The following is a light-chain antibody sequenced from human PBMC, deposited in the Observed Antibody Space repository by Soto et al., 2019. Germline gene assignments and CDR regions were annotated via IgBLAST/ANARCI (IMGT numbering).Light chain of an antibody. V-gene: IGKV1-39*01. CDR1: QSISTY. J-gene: IGKJ1*01. Sequence: DIQMTQSPSSLSASVGNRVTITCRASQSISTYLNWYQKKPGKAPNLLIYDASRLQSGVPSRFSGSGGGTDFTLSISSVQPEDFATYYCHQTFSTRSWTFGQGTKVDIK. CDR3: HQTFSTRSWT. CDR2: DAS.